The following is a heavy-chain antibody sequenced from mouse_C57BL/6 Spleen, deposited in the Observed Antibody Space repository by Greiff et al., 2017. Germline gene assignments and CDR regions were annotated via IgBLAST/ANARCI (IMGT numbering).Heavy chain of an antibody. CDR3: ARDSSHFDY. J-gene: IGHJ2*01. CDR2: INYDGSST. V-gene: IGHV5-16*01. Sequence: EVKLVESEGGLVQPGSSMKLSCTASGFTFSDYYMAWVRQVPEKGLEWVANINYDGSSTYYLDSLKSRFIISRDNAKNILYLQLSSLKSEDTATYYCARDSSHFDYWGQGTTLTVSS. CDR1: GFTFSDYY.